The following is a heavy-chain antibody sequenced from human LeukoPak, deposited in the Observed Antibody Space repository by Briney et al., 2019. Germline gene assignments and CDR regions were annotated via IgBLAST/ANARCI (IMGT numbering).Heavy chain of an antibody. CDR2: ISGSGGST. CDR1: GFTFSSHG. V-gene: IGHV3-23*01. Sequence: GGSLRLSCAASGFTFSSHGMSWVRQAPGKGLEWVSAISGSGGSTYYADSVKGRFTISRDNSKNTLYLQMNSLRAEDTAVYYCAKKGGGYSYGWDYWGQGTLVTVSS. CDR3: AKKGGGYSYGWDY. D-gene: IGHD5-18*01. J-gene: IGHJ4*02.